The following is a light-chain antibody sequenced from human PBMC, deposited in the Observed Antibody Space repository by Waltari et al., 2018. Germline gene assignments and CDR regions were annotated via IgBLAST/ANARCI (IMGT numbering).Light chain of an antibody. J-gene: IGLJ2*01. Sequence: QSALTQPPSASGSPGQSVTISCTGTSSDVGSYNYVSWYQQHPGKAPKLMIYEVSKRPSGVPDRFSGSKSGNMASLTVSGLQAEDETDYYCSSYAGRNNLVFGGGTKLTVL. CDR2: EVS. V-gene: IGLV2-8*01. CDR1: SSDVGSYNY. CDR3: SSYAGRNNLV.